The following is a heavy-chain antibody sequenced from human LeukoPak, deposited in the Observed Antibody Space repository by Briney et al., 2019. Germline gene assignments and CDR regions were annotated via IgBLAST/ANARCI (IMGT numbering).Heavy chain of an antibody. CDR2: ISSSGSTI. CDR1: GFTFSTYE. V-gene: IGHV3-48*03. CDR3: ARDWVVAATPPRALHYYYYMDV. D-gene: IGHD2-15*01. Sequence: RPGGALRLSCAASGFTFSTYEMNWVRQAPGKGLEWVSYISSSGSTIYYADSVKGRFTISIDNAKNSLYLQMNSLRAEHTAVYYCARDWVVAATPPRALHYYYYMDVWGKGTTVTVSS. J-gene: IGHJ6*03.